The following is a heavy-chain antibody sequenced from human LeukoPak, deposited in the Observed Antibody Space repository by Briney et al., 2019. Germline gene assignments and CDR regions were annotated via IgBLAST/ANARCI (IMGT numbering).Heavy chain of an antibody. V-gene: IGHV3-7*01. Sequence: PGGSLRLSCAASGFTFSHYWMSWVRQAPGRGLEWLANIKQDGSEKYYVDSVKGRFTISRDNAKNSLYLQMNSQRAEDTAIYYCARDQGAFDIWGQGAMVTVSS. CDR3: ARDQGAFDI. CDR1: GFTFSHYW. J-gene: IGHJ3*02. CDR2: IKQDGSEK.